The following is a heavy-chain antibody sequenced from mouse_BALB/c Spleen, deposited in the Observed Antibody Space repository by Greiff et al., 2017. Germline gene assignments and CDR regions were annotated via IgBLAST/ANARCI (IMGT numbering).Heavy chain of an antibody. CDR1: GFTFSSYT. V-gene: IGHV5-12-2*01. Sequence: EVQLQESGGGLVQPGGSLKLSCAASGFTFSSYTMSWVRQTPEKRLEWVAYISNGGGSTYYPDTVKGRFTISRDNARNTLYLQMSSLKSEDTAMYYCARHREGGRFAYWGQGTLVTVAA. CDR2: ISNGGGST. J-gene: IGHJ3*01. CDR3: ARHREGGRFAY.